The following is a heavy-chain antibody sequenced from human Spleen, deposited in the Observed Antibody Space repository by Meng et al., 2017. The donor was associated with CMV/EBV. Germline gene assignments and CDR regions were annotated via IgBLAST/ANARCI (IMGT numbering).Heavy chain of an antibody. Sequence: SETLSLTCTVTGGSISSYYWSWIRQPPGKGLEWSGYIYYSGSTNYNPSHRSRVTISVDTAKNQCSLKLSSVTAADTAVYYCARARIVGATLYFDYWGQGTLVTVSS. CDR3: ARARIVGATLYFDY. CDR2: IYYSGST. V-gene: IGHV4-59*01. D-gene: IGHD1-26*01. J-gene: IGHJ4*02. CDR1: GGSISSYY.